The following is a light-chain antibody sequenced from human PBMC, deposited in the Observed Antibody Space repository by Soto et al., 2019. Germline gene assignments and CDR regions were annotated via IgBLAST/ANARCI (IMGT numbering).Light chain of an antibody. CDR1: SRDVGAYVY. Sequence: QSALTQPASVSGSPGQSITISCTGTSRDVGAYVYVSWYLQYPDKAPQLLIYYVDHRPSGVSSRFSGSKSGNTASLTISGLQAEDEGDYYCCSYADGSIYFFGTGPKVTVL. J-gene: IGLJ1*01. CDR3: CSYADGSIYF. V-gene: IGLV2-14*03. CDR2: YVD.